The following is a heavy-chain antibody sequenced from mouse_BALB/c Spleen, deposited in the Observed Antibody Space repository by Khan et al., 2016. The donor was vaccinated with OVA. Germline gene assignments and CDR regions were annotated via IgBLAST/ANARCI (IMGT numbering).Heavy chain of an antibody. Sequence: VQLQQSGTVLARPGASVKMSCKASGYIFTSYWVHWVKQRPGQGLEWIGGLYPGTTDTDYNKKFKDKAKLTAVTSASTAYMELSSLTNEDSAVYYCTRAGYGAFAYWGQGTLVTVSA. CDR3: TRAGYGAFAY. CDR2: LYPGTTDT. CDR1: GYIFTSYW. D-gene: IGHD1-1*01. V-gene: IGHV1-5*01. J-gene: IGHJ3*01.